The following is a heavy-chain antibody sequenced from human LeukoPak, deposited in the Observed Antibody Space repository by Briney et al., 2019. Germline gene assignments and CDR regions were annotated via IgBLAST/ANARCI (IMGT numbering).Heavy chain of an antibody. CDR1: GYSFTNYG. CDR3: ARAGSYTIVAAFDI. CDR2: MNPNSGNT. D-gene: IGHD1-26*01. V-gene: IGHV1-8*03. Sequence: ASVKVSCKTSGYSFTNYGITWVRQAPGQGLEWMGWMNPNSGNTGYAQKFQGRVTITRNTSISTAYMELSSLRSEDTAVYYCARAGSYTIVAAFDIWGQGTMVTVSS. J-gene: IGHJ3*02.